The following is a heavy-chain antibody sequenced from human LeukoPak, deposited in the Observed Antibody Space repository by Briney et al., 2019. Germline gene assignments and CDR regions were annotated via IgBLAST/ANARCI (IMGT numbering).Heavy chain of an antibody. Sequence: PGRSLRLSCAASGFTFSSYGMHWVRQAPGKGLEWVAVISYDGSNKYYADSVKGRFTISRDNSKNTLYLQMNSLRAEDTAVYYCARRGQLLEYNWFDPWGQGTLVTVSS. CDR3: ARRGQLLEYNWFDP. D-gene: IGHD2-2*01. CDR2: ISYDGSNK. J-gene: IGHJ5*02. CDR1: GFTFSSYG. V-gene: IGHV3-30*03.